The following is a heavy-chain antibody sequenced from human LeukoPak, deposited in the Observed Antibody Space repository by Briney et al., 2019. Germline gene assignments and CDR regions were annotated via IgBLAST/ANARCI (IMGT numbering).Heavy chain of an antibody. CDR3: SRVTTSGSYGRFDALHI. J-gene: IGHJ3*02. V-gene: IGHV3-49*03. CDR2: IRSKVYGGTT. D-gene: IGHD6-19*01. CDR1: GFTFGDYA. Sequence: GGSLRLSCRTSGFTFGDYALSWFRQAPGKGLEWVGFIRSKVYGGTTEYAASVKGRVTISRDDSEGIAYLQMNSLKTEDTAMYYCSRVTTSGSYGRFDALHIWNQGTMVTVSS.